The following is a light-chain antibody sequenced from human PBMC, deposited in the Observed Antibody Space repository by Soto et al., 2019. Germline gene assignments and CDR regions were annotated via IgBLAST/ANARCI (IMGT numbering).Light chain of an antibody. J-gene: IGLJ2*01. CDR2: EVS. V-gene: IGLV2-14*01. CDR3: SSYTTSITLQCV. Sequence: SALTQPASVSGSPGQSITISCTGTSSDVGGYNYVSWYQQHPGKAPKLIIYEVSHRPSGVSNRFSGSKSGDTASLTISGLQAEDEADYYCSSYTTSITLQCVFGGGTKVTVL. CDR1: SSDVGGYNY.